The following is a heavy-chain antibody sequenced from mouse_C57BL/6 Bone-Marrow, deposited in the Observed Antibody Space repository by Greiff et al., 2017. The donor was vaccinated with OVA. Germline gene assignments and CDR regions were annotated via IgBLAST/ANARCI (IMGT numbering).Heavy chain of an antibody. CDR3: ARGIYYDYDGWFAY. CDR1: GFSLTSYG. D-gene: IGHD2-4*01. Sequence: QQSGPGLVQPSQSLSITCTVSGFSLTSYGVHWVRQSPGKGLEWLGVIWSGGSTDYNAAFISRLSISKDNSKSQVFFKMNSLQADDTAIYYCARGIYYDYDGWFAYWGQGTLVTVSA. V-gene: IGHV2-2*01. J-gene: IGHJ3*01. CDR2: IWSGGST.